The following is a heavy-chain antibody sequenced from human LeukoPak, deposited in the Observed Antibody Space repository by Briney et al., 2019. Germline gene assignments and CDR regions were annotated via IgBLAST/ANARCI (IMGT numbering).Heavy chain of an antibody. CDR1: GGSISGSSYY. J-gene: IGHJ6*03. CDR3: ARAATVVTLHGNYYYYYMDV. CDR2: IYYSGST. V-gene: IGHV4-39*07. D-gene: IGHD4-23*01. Sequence: SETLSLTCTVSGGSISGSSYYWGWIRQPPGKGLEWIGSIYYSGSTYYNPSLKSRVTISVDTSKNQFSLKLSSVTAADTAVYYRARAATVVTLHGNYYYYYMDVWGKGTTVTVSS.